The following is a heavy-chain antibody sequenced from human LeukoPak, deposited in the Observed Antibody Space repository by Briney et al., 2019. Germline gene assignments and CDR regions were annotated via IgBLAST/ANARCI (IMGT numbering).Heavy chain of an antibody. CDR2: IYYSGST. D-gene: IGHD3-22*01. Sequence: SETLSLTCTVSGGSISSSSYYWGWIRQPPGKGLEWTGSIYYSGSTYYNPSLKSRVTISVDTSKNQFSLKLSCVTAADTAVYYCARRSGDSSGYYYVFWFDPWGQGTLVTVSS. CDR3: ARRSGDSSGYYYVFWFDP. CDR1: GGSISSSSYY. J-gene: IGHJ5*02. V-gene: IGHV4-39*01.